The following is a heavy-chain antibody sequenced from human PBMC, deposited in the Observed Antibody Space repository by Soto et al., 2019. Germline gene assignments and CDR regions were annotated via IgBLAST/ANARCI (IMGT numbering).Heavy chain of an antibody. CDR3: ARTSYNILTGRLDAFDI. Sequence: QLQLQESDSRLVRPSQTLPLSCTVSGGSINNGGYSWSWLRQPPGKGLEWIGYISHGGNTYYNPTLRSRVIMSIDKSKNHFALGLKSVTAADTATYYCARTSYNILTGRLDAFDIWGQGTMGTVSS. J-gene: IGHJ3*02. D-gene: IGHD3-9*01. CDR2: ISHGGNT. CDR1: GGSINNGGYS. V-gene: IGHV4-30-2*01.